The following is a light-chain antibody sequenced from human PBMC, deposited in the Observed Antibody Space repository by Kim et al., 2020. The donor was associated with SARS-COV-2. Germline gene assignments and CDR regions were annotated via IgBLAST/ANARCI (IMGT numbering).Light chain of an antibody. CDR3: ETWDSNTRV. CDR2: LEGSGSY. J-gene: IGLJ3*02. Sequence: QPVLTQSSSASASLGSSVKLTCTLSSGHSSYIIAWHQQQPGKAPRYLMKLEGSGSYNKGSGVPDRFSGSSSGADRYLTISNLQSEDEADYYCETWDSNTRVFGGATKLTVL. CDR1: SGHSSYI. V-gene: IGLV4-60*03.